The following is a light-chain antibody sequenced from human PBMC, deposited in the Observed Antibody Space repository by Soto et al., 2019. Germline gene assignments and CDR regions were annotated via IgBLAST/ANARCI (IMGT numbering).Light chain of an antibody. CDR1: SSNIGAGYD. J-gene: IGLJ2*01. Sequence: QAVVTQPPSVSGAPGQRVTISCTGSSSNIGAGYDVHWYQQLPGTAPKLLIYFNSNRPSGVPDRFSGSKSGTSASLAITGLQAEDEADYYCQSYDSSLSGSVFGGGTKLTVL. CDR3: QSYDSSLSGSV. V-gene: IGLV1-40*01. CDR2: FNS.